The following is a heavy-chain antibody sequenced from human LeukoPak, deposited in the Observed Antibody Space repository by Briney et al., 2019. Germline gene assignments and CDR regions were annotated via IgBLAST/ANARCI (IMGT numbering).Heavy chain of an antibody. Sequence: SETLSLTCTVSGGSISSYYWSWIRRPPGKGLEWIGYIYYSRSTNYNPSLKSRVTISVDTSKNQFSLKLSSVTAADTAVYYCARELGTASGYAVWGQGTLVTVSS. CDR1: GGSISSYY. V-gene: IGHV4-59*01. CDR3: ARELGTASGYAV. J-gene: IGHJ4*02. CDR2: IYYSRST. D-gene: IGHD5-12*01.